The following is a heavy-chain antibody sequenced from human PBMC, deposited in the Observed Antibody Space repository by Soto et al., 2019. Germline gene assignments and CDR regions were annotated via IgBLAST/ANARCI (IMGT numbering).Heavy chain of an antibody. D-gene: IGHD1-26*01. CDR3: ARDGEATRGATTRLSYFDY. CDR2: ISSSSSTI. Sequence: GGSLRLSCAASGFTFGSYGMNWVRQAPGKGLEWVSYISSSSSTIYYADSVKGRFTISRDNAKNSLYLQMNSLRAEDTAVYYCARDGEATRGATTRLSYFDYWGQGTLVTVSS. CDR1: GFTFGSYG. V-gene: IGHV3-48*01. J-gene: IGHJ4*02.